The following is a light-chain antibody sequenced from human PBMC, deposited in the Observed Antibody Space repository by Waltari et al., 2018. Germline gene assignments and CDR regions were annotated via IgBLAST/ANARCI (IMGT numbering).Light chain of an antibody. V-gene: IGLV2-11*01. J-gene: IGLJ1*01. CDR2: GVT. Sequence: QSALTQPRSVSGSPGQSVTISCTATSSDVGGYEHVLWYKQQSAKAPKLIIFGVTERPSGVPDRFSGSKSGNTASLTISGLQSEDEADYYCCSYAGSYTEVFGTGTTVTVL. CDR1: SSDVGGYEH. CDR3: CSYAGSYTEV.